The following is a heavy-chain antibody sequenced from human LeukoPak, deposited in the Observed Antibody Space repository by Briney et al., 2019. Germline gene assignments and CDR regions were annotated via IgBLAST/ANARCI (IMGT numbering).Heavy chain of an antibody. Sequence: PGGSLRLSCTVSGFTFDHYGMSWVRQAPGKGLEWVSGINWNGGSTGYADSVKARFTISRDNAKNSLYLQMNRLRAEDTALYDCARFYDSTGYYSGGNFDYWGQGTLVTVSS. CDR3: ARFYDSTGYYSGGNFDY. J-gene: IGHJ4*02. CDR2: INWNGGST. D-gene: IGHD3-22*01. CDR1: GFTFDHYG. V-gene: IGHV3-20*01.